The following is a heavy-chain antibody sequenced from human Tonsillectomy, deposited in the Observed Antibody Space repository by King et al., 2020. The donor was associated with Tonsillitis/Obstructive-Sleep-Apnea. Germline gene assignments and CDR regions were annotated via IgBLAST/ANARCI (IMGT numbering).Heavy chain of an antibody. J-gene: IGHJ6*02. D-gene: IGHD3-3*01. Sequence: QLVQSGGGVVQPGRSLRLSCAASGFIFSSYAMHWVRQAPGKGLEWVAVISYDGSNKYYADSVKGRFTISRDNSKNTLYLQMNSLRAEDTAVYYCARDSGPDYDFWGGGMDVWGQGTAVTVPS. V-gene: IGHV3-30*04. CDR3: ARDSGPDYDFWGGGMDV. CDR2: ISYDGSNK. CDR1: GFIFSSYA.